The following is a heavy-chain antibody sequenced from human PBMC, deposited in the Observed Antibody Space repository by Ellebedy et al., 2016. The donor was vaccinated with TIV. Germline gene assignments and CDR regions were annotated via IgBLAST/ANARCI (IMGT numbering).Heavy chain of an antibody. J-gene: IGHJ4*02. CDR3: AKVGDDPTGYCTGATCPKYFEY. CDR1: GFAFSTYA. CDR2: VGGGGDVT. Sequence: GESLKISXVASGFAFSTYALSWVRQAPGKGLEWVSSVGGGGDVTFYADSVKGRFTISRDNSKNTLYLQMNRLRVEDTAKYYCAKVGDDPTGYCTGATCPKYFEYWGQGTLVTVSS. V-gene: IGHV3-23*01. D-gene: IGHD2-8*02.